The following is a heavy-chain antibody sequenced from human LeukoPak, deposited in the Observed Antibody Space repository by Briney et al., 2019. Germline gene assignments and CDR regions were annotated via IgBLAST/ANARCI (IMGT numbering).Heavy chain of an antibody. CDR3: AKDRGLGYGDYHDAFDI. V-gene: IGHV3-74*01. J-gene: IGHJ3*02. Sequence: PGGSLRLSCAASGFTFSTYWMHWVRQAPGKGLVWVSRINTDGSDTNYADSVKGRFTISRDNSKNTLYLQMNSLRAEDTAVYYCAKDRGLGYGDYHDAFDIWGQGTMVTVSS. CDR2: INTDGSDT. D-gene: IGHD4-17*01. CDR1: GFTFSTYW.